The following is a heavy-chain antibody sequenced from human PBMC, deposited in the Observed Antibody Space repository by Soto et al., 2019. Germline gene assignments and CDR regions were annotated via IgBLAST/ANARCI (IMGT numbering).Heavy chain of an antibody. J-gene: IGHJ5*02. Sequence: EVQLLESGGVLVQPGGSLRLSCVAAGFTFSSDAMSWVRQAPGKGLQWVSALSGSGDTTYYIDSVKGRLTISRDNSKNTLYLQMNNLRAEDTAVYYCAKPAAANSFTWFDPWGQGILVTVSS. CDR1: GFTFSSDA. D-gene: IGHD6-13*01. CDR3: AKPAAANSFTWFDP. V-gene: IGHV3-23*01. CDR2: LSGSGDTT.